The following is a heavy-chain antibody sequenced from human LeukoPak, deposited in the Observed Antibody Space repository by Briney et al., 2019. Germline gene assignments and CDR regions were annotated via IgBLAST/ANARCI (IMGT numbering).Heavy chain of an antibody. J-gene: IGHJ4*02. Sequence: SQTLSLTCAVSGGSISSGGYSWSWIRQPPGKGLEWIGYIYHSGSTYYNPSLKSRVTISVDRSKNQFSLKLSSVTAADTALYYCARHMATPGTRGFDSWGQGTLVTVSS. CDR1: GGSISSGGYS. CDR2: IYHSGST. CDR3: ARHMATPGTRGFDS. D-gene: IGHD5-24*01. V-gene: IGHV4-30-2*01.